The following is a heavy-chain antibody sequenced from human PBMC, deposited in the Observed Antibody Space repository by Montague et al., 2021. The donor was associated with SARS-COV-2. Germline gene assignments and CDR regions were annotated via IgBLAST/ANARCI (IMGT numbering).Heavy chain of an antibody. V-gene: IGHV4-34*01. J-gene: IGHJ4*02. CDR3: ARGHLSVSMIVVVFTSASYYFDY. Sequence: SETRSLTCAVYGGSFGDDHWSWIRQPPGKGLEWIGNIRQSGRTNYNPSLKSRVTISVDTSKNQFSLKLTSVTAADTGLYFCARGHLSVSMIVVVFTSASYYFDYWGQGAQVTVSS. D-gene: IGHD3-22*01. CDR2: IRQSGRT. CDR1: GGSFGDDH.